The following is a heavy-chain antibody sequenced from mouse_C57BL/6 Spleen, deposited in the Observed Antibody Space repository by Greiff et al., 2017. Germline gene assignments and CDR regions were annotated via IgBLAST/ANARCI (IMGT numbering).Heavy chain of an antibody. CDR1: GYTFTSYT. V-gene: IGHV1-4*01. D-gene: IGHD1-1*01. Sequence: QVQLQQPGAELARPGASVKMSCKASGYTFTSYTMHWVKQRPGQGLEWIGYINPSSGYTKYNQKFKDKATLTADKSSSTAYMQLSSLTSEDSAVYYCARGGIYYYGSSHFDYWGQGTTLTVSS. J-gene: IGHJ2*01. CDR2: INPSSGYT. CDR3: ARGGIYYYGSSHFDY.